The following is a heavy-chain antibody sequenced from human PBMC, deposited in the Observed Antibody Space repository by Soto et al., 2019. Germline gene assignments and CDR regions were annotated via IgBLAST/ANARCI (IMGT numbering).Heavy chain of an antibody. Sequence: EVQLVESGGGLVQPGGSLRLSCAASGFTFSSYAMHWVRQAPGKGLEYVSAISSNGGSTYYANSVKGRFTISRDNSKXXLYLQMGSLRAEDMAVYCCAREGYCSSTGCYSFDYWGQGTLVTVSS. D-gene: IGHD2-2*01. CDR1: GFTFSSYA. J-gene: IGHJ4*02. CDR3: AREGYCSSTGCYSFDY. CDR2: ISSNGGST. V-gene: IGHV3-64*01.